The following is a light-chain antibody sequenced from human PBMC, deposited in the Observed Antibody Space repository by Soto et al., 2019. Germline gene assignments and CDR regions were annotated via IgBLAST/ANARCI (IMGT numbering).Light chain of an antibody. J-gene: IGKJ4*01. CDR1: QSISSTS. V-gene: IGKV3-20*01. Sequence: VLTQSPGTLSLSPGERATLSCRASQSISSTSLAWYQHQPGQAPRLLVYGASVRASGIPDRFSGGASGTYFTLTISRLEPEDSAVYYCQRYGNSPPLTFGGGTKVEIK. CDR2: GAS. CDR3: QRYGNSPPLT.